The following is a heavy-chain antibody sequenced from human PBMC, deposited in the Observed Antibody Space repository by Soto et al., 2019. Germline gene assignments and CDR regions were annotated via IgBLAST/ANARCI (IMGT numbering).Heavy chain of an antibody. J-gene: IGHJ6*03. Sequence: EVQLVESGGGLIKPGWSRRLSCVVSGFTFSSYSMNRVRQAPGKGLEWVSSISSGSNYTYYAESVKGRFTITRDKAKNSVYLQMNRLRAEDTALYYCTRDFKECQYYYYCQDDGGKRTTVTVSS. D-gene: IGHD3-3*01. V-gene: IGHV3-21*06. CDR3: TRDFKECQYYYYCQDD. CDR2: ISSGSNYT. CDR1: GFTFSSYS.